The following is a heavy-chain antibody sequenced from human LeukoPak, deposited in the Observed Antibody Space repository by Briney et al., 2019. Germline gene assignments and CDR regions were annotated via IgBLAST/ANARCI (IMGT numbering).Heavy chain of an antibody. Sequence: ASVKVSCKASGYTFTSYGISWVRQAPGQGLEWMGWISAYNGNTNYAQKLQGRVTMTTDTSTSTAYMELRSLRSDDTAVYYCARDRPRGGYDSSGYWGQGTLVTVSS. D-gene: IGHD3-22*01. V-gene: IGHV1-18*01. CDR3: ARDRPRGGYDSSGY. CDR1: GYTFTSYG. CDR2: ISAYNGNT. J-gene: IGHJ4*02.